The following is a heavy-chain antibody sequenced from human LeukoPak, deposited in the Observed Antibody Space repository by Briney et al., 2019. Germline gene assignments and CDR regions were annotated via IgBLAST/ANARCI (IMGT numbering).Heavy chain of an antibody. V-gene: IGHV4-34*01. J-gene: IGHJ5*02. CDR3: ARAGATVVTASNWFDP. D-gene: IGHD2-21*02. Sequence: PSETLSLTCAVYGGSFSGYYWSWIRQPPGKGLEWIGEINHSGSTNYNPSLKSRVTISVDTSKNRFSLKLSSVTAADTAVYYCARAGATVVTASNWFDPWGQGTLVTVSS. CDR1: GGSFSGYY. CDR2: INHSGST.